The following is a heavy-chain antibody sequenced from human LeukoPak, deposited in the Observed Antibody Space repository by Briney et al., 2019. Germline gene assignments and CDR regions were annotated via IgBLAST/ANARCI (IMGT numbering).Heavy chain of an antibody. CDR1: GFTFSEYR. CDR2: IKPDGSEK. CDR3: AREQWRTLIDN. Sequence: VGSLRLSPAPSGFTFSEYRMSSVPQAPREGLEWVANIKPDGSEKHYVDSVKGRFSISRDNSKSSLFLQISSLRGEDTAVYYCAREQWRTLIDNWGQGTRVIVSS. J-gene: IGHJ4*02. V-gene: IGHV3-7*01. D-gene: IGHD6-19*01.